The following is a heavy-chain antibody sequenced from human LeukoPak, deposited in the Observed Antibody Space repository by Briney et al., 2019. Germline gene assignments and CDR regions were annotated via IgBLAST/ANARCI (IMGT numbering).Heavy chain of an antibody. CDR2: ISSSSSYT. D-gene: IGHD3-3*01. V-gene: IGHV3-11*03. Sequence: GGSLRLSCAASGFTFSDYYMSWIRQARGKGLERVSYISSSSSYTNYADSVKGRFTISRHNAKNSLYLQMTSLRAEDTAVYYCAGRFWYAFDIWGQGTMVTVSS. CDR1: GFTFSDYY. J-gene: IGHJ3*02. CDR3: AGRFWYAFDI.